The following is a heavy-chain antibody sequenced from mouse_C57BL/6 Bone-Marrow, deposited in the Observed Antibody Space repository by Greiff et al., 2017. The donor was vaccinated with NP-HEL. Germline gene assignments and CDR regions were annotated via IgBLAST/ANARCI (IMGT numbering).Heavy chain of an antibody. CDR1: GYTFTSYG. CDR2: IYPRSGNT. Sequence: VHLVESGAELARPGASVKLSCKASGYTFTSYGISWVKQRTGQGLEWIGEIYPRSGNTYYNEKFKGKATLTADKSSSTAYMELRSLTSEDSAVYFCARWAGLRRGDYWGQGTTLTVSS. J-gene: IGHJ2*01. V-gene: IGHV1-81*01. CDR3: ARWAGLRRGDY. D-gene: IGHD2-4*01.